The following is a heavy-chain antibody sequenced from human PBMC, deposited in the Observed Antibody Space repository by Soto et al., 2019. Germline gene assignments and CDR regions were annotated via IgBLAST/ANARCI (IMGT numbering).Heavy chain of an antibody. Sequence: ASVKISCKASGYTFTAYHMQWVRQAPGQGLEWLGWINANSGVTKYAQRFQGRVTMTRDLSLNTAYMELSSLRSDDTAVYYCARGPPGYSNSSSLFEPWGQETLVTVSS. CDR2: INANSGVT. J-gene: IGHJ5*02. CDR3: ARGPPGYSNSSSLFEP. V-gene: IGHV1-2*02. D-gene: IGHD6-6*01. CDR1: GYTFTAYH.